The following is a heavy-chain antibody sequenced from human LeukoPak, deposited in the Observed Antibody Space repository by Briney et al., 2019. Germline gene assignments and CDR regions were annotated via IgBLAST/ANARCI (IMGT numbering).Heavy chain of an antibody. J-gene: IGHJ4*02. D-gene: IGHD1-1*01. CDR2: ISGSGLST. V-gene: IGHV3-23*01. CDR3: AFSRTGEANYFDY. CDR1: GFTFSSYA. Sequence: GGSLRLSCVASGFTFSSYAMSWVRQAPGNGLEWVSAISGSGLSTNYADSVKGRFTISRDNSKNTLYLQMNSLRAEDTAIYYCAFSRTGEANYFDYWGQGTLVTVSS.